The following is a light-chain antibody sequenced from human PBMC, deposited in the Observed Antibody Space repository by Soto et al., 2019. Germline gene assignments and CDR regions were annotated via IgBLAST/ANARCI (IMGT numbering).Light chain of an antibody. J-gene: IGKJ1*01. Sequence: ETVLTQSPGTLSLSPGERATLSCRASQSVSSSYLAWYQQKPGQAPRLLIYGASSRATGIPDRFSGSGSGTDFTLTISRLEPEDFAVYYCQQYGYSLWTFGQGTKVDNK. CDR1: QSVSSSY. V-gene: IGKV3-20*01. CDR2: GAS. CDR3: QQYGYSLWT.